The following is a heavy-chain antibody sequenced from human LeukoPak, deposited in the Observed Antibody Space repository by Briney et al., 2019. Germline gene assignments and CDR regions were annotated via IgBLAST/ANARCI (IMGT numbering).Heavy chain of an antibody. D-gene: IGHD2-15*01. V-gene: IGHV4-4*02. CDR1: GGSVSSGNW. CDR2: IYHSGSA. CDR3: ATGGTRYYYYYGMDV. J-gene: IGHJ6*02. Sequence: PSETLSLTCAISGGSVSSGNWWSWVRQPPGKGLEWIGEIYHSGSANYNPSLKSRVTISVDKSKNQFSLKLSSVTAADTAVYYCATGGTRYYYYYGMDVWGQGTTVTVSS.